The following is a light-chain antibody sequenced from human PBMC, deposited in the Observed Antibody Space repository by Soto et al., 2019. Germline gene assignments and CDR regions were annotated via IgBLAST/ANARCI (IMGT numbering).Light chain of an antibody. CDR1: QTITRH. V-gene: IGKV1-39*01. Sequence: DIQMTQSPSSLSASVGDTVTITCRASQTITRHLNWYQQKPGKAPKLLIYAASTLRSGVPSRFSGSGSGTDFTLTISSLQPEDFATYYCQQSDTTPLFTFGPGTNVDIK. CDR3: QQSDTTPLFT. J-gene: IGKJ3*01. CDR2: AAS.